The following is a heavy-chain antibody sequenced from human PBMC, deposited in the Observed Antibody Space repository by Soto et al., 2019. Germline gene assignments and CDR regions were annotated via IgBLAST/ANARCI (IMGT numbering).Heavy chain of an antibody. Sequence: SETLSLTCNVSGGSISSSRSYWAWIRQPPGKGLEWIANIFYSGSTYYNPSLASRVTVSVDTSKNQFSLKLSSVTAADTAVYYCARVVDTAMVDFDYWGQGTLVTVSS. D-gene: IGHD5-18*01. CDR2: IFYSGST. CDR1: GGSISSSRSY. V-gene: IGHV4-39*01. J-gene: IGHJ4*02. CDR3: ARVVDTAMVDFDY.